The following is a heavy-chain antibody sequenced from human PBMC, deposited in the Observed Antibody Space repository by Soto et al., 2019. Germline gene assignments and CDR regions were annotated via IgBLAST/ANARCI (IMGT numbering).Heavy chain of an antibody. D-gene: IGHD2-15*01. CDR3: ARGGYCSGGSCYSDY. CDR2: IIPILGIA. V-gene: IGHV1-69*02. J-gene: IGHJ4*02. CDR1: GGTFSSYT. Sequence: QVQLVQSGAEVKKPGSSVKVSCKASGGTFSSYTISWVRQAPGQGLEWMGRIIPILGIANYAQKFQGRVKITADKSTNTAYMELSSLRSDDTAVYYCARGGYCSGGSCYSDYWGQGTLVTVSS.